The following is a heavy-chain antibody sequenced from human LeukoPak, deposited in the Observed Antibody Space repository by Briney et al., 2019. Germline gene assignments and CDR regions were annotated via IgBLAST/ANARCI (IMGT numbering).Heavy chain of an antibody. V-gene: IGHV3-9*01. J-gene: IGHJ4*02. CDR2: ISWNSGSI. D-gene: IGHD3-10*01. CDR3: AKGERIDYYGSGSYGDY. Sequence: GGSLRLSCAASGFTFVDYAMPWVRQAPGRGLGWVSGISWNSGSIGYADSVKGRFTISRDNAKNSLYLQMNSLRAEDTALYYCAKGERIDYYGSGSYGDYWGQGTLVTVSS. CDR1: GFTFVDYA.